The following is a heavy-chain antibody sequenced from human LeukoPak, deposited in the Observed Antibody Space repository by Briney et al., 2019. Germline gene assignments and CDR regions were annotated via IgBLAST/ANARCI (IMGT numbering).Heavy chain of an antibody. D-gene: IGHD3-10*01. Sequence: SETLSLTCAVYGGSFSGYYWSWVRQPPGKGLEWIGEINHSGSTNYNPSLKSRVTISVDTSKNQFSLKLSSVTAADTAVYYCARGLSPRINMVRGVRPPFRGVFDYWGQGTLVTVSS. CDR1: GGSFSGYY. V-gene: IGHV4-34*01. CDR3: ARGLSPRINMVRGVRPPFRGVFDY. J-gene: IGHJ4*02. CDR2: INHSGST.